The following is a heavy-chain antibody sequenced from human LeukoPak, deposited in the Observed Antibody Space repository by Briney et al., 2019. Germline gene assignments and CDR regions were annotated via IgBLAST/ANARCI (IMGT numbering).Heavy chain of an antibody. CDR1: GGTFISYA. Sequence: ASVKVSCKASGGTFISYAISWVRQAPGQGLEWMGGIIPIFGTANYTQKFQGRVTITTDESTSTAYMELSSLRSEDTAVYYCARTYCSSTSCSRQLDYWGQGTLVTVSS. D-gene: IGHD2-2*01. V-gene: IGHV1-69*05. J-gene: IGHJ4*02. CDR2: IIPIFGTA. CDR3: ARTYCSSTSCSRQLDY.